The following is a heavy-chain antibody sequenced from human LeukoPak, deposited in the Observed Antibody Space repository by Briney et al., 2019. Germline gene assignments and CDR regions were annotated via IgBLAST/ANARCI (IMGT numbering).Heavy chain of an antibody. J-gene: IGHJ4*02. V-gene: IGHV4-34*01. Sequence: SETLSLTCAVYGGSFSGYYWSWIRQPPGKGLEWVGEINHSGSTNYNPSLKSRVTISVDTSKNQFSLKLSSVTAADSAVYYCARGRSTGKSFDYWGQGTLVTVSS. CDR1: GGSFSGYY. D-gene: IGHD1-14*01. CDR3: ARGRSTGKSFDY. CDR2: INHSGST.